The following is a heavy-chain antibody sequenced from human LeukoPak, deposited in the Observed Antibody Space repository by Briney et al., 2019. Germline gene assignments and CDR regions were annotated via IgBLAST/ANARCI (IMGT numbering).Heavy chain of an antibody. CDR2: ITGSGIDM. V-gene: IGHV3-23*01. Sequence: GGSLRLSCGASGFTFSSNAMYWVRQAPGKGLEWVSGITGSGIDMEYADSVKGRFTVSRDNSKSTLYLQMTSLRAEDTAVYYCVFGVRGIIPNPFDYWGQGTLVTVSS. D-gene: IGHD3-10*01. CDR1: GFTFSSNA. CDR3: VFGVRGIIPNPFDY. J-gene: IGHJ4*02.